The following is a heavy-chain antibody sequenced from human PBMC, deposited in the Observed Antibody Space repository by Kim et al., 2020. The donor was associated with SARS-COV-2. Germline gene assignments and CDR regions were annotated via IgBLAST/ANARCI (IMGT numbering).Heavy chain of an antibody. Sequence: SVKVSCKASGGTFSSFTITWVRQAPGQGLEWLGGIMPLYRTVNYARNFRGRVTITEDESTSTGHLELRNLRFDDTAVYYCARDRGVGGSFDNWGQGNADHGHL. J-gene: IGHJ4*02. V-gene: IGHV1-69*13. CDR1: GGTFSSFT. CDR3: ARDRGVGGSFDN. D-gene: IGHD2-15*01. CDR2: IMPLYRTV.